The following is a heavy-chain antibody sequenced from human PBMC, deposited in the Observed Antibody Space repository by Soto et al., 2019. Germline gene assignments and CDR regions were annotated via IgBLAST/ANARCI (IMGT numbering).Heavy chain of an antibody. J-gene: IGHJ6*02. CDR1: GFTVSSNY. CDR3: ARAIRFLEWLNYGMDV. D-gene: IGHD3-3*01. V-gene: IGHV3-53*01. Sequence: GGSLRLSCAASGFTVSSNYMSWVRQAPGKGLEWVSVIYSGGSTYYADSVKGRFTISRDNSKNTLYLQMNSLRAEDTAVYYCARAIRFLEWLNYGMDVWGQGTTVTVSS. CDR2: IYSGGST.